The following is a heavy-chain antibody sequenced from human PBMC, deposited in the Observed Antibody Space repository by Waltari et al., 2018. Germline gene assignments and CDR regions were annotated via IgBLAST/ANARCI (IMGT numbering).Heavy chain of an antibody. CDR1: GYSFTSYA. CDR2: ISTYNKNI. J-gene: IGHJ4*02. D-gene: IGHD3-3*01. V-gene: IGHV1-18*01. CDR3: ARGRYYAS. Sequence: QVQLVQSGAEVKKPGASVKVSCKASGYSFTSYAISWVRQAPGQGLEWMGWISTYNKNINYAQKFQGRVTMATDTSTNTAYMELRGLRPDDTAMYYCARGRYYASWGQGTLVTVS.